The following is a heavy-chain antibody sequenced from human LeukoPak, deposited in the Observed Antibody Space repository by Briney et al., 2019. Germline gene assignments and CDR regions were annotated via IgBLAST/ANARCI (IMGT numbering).Heavy chain of an antibody. J-gene: IGHJ4*02. Sequence: SGGSLRLSCAAYGFTFSIYAMSWVRQAQGKGLEWVSAISGSGGSTYYADSVKGRFTISRDNSKNTLYLQMNSLRAEDTAVYYCAKDASITIFGVVIVPYYFDYWGQGTLVTVSS. V-gene: IGHV3-23*01. D-gene: IGHD3-3*01. CDR1: GFTFSIYA. CDR3: AKDASITIFGVVIVPYYFDY. CDR2: ISGSGGST.